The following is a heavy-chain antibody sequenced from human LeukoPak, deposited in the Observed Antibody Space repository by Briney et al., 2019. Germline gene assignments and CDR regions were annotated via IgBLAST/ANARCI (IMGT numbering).Heavy chain of an antibody. Sequence: PGGSLRPSWVVSGFTFSSYSMIWVRQAPGKGLQWVANMKKDGSETKYVDFVKGRFTISRDNAKNSLYLQMNSLRAEDTAVYYCGRHRSGSGSYFIDYWGQGTLVSVSS. CDR2: MKKDGSET. CDR1: GFTFSSYS. J-gene: IGHJ4*02. V-gene: IGHV3-7*01. CDR3: GRHRSGSGSYFIDY. D-gene: IGHD3-10*01.